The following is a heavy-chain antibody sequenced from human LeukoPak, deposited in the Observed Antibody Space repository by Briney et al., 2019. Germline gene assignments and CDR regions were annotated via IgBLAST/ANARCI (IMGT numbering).Heavy chain of an antibody. CDR2: VIPIFGTA. CDR1: GGTFSSYA. V-gene: IGHV1-69*05. D-gene: IGHD2-21*01. CDR3: ARDQRWPPVVDYYYMDV. Sequence: ASVKVSCKASGGTFSSYAISWVRQAPGQGLEWMGGVIPIFGTANYEQKFQGRVTITTDESTSTAYMELSSLRSEDTAVYYCARDQRWPPVVDYYYMDVWGKGTTVTVSS. J-gene: IGHJ6*03.